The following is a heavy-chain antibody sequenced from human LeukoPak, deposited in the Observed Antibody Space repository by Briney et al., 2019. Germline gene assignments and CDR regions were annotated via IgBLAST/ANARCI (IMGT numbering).Heavy chain of an antibody. V-gene: IGHV4-34*01. J-gene: IGHJ4*02. Sequence: PSETLSLTCAVYGGSFSGYYWSWVRQPPGKGLEWIGEINHSGSTNYYPSLKSRVTISVDTSKNQFSLKLSSVTAADTAVYYCARGPRKAGIAAVYFDYWGQGTLVTVSS. CDR3: ARGPRKAGIAAVYFDY. CDR2: INHSGST. D-gene: IGHD6-13*01. CDR1: GGSFSGYY.